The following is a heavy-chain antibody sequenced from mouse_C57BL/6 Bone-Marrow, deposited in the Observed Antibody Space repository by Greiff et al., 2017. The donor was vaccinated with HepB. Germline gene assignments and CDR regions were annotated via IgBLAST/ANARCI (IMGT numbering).Heavy chain of an antibody. CDR3: ARRGDYDYSFAY. D-gene: IGHD2-4*01. CDR1: GYSITSGYY. CDR2: ISYDGSN. V-gene: IGHV3-6*01. Sequence: VQLQQSGPGLVKPSQSLSLTCSVTGYSITSGYYWNWIRQFPGNKLEWMGYISYDGSNNYNPSLKNRISITRDTSKNQFFLKLNSVTTEDTATYYCARRGDYDYSFAYWGQGTLVTVSA. J-gene: IGHJ3*01.